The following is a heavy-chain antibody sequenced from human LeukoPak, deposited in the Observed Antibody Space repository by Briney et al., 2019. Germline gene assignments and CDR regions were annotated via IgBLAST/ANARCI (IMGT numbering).Heavy chain of an antibody. J-gene: IGHJ4*02. CDR1: GGSIRSSYYY. Sequence: KTSETLSLTCTVSGGSIRSSYYYWGWIRQPPGKGLEWIGSIYDSGSTYYNPSLKSRVTISVDTSKNQFSLKLSSVTAADTAVYYCARGPSYTMVRGVITNLDYWGQGTLVTVSS. CDR3: ARGPSYTMVRGVITNLDY. CDR2: IYDSGST. V-gene: IGHV4-39*01. D-gene: IGHD3-10*01.